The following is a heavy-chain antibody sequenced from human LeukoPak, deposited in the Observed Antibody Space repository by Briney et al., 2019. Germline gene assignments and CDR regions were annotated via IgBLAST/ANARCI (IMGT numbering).Heavy chain of an antibody. J-gene: IGHJ4*02. CDR2: ISWNSGSI. CDR3: AKDIRATSVAGTSGFDY. CDR1: GFTFDDYA. Sequence: GRSLRLSCAASGFTFDDYAMHWVRQAPGKGLEWVSGISWNSGSIVYADSVKGRFTISRDNAKNSLYLQMNSLRAEDTASYYCAKDIRATSVAGTSGFDYWGQGTLVTVSS. V-gene: IGHV3-9*01. D-gene: IGHD6-19*01.